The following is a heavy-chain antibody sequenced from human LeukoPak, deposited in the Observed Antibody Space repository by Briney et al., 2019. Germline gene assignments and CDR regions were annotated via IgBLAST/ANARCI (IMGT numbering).Heavy chain of an antibody. CDR2: INHSGST. CDR1: GGSFSGYY. Sequence: SETLSLTCAVYGGSFSGYYWSWSRQPPGKGLEWIGEINHSGSTNYNPSLKSRVTISVDTSKNQFSLKLSSVTAADTAVYYCARFRPRGYYYDSSGYLPGMDVWGKGTTVTVSS. D-gene: IGHD3-22*01. CDR3: ARFRPRGYYYDSSGYLPGMDV. J-gene: IGHJ6*04. V-gene: IGHV4-34*01.